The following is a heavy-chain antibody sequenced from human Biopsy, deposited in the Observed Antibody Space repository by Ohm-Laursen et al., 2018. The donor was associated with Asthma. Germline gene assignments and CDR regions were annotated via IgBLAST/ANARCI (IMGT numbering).Heavy chain of an antibody. CDR3: AAGRTSLQGESLI. J-gene: IGHJ4*01. Sequence: GASVKVSCNASGVALSGYTFEWVRQARGLGLEGMAGIVFASGATNYAQNFQDRLTVTRDMSAGSVSMELRGLSSTDTAVYYCAAGRTSLQGESLIWGQGTLVSVSS. V-gene: IGHV1-58*01. D-gene: IGHD2/OR15-2a*01. CDR1: GVALSGYT. CDR2: IVFASGAT.